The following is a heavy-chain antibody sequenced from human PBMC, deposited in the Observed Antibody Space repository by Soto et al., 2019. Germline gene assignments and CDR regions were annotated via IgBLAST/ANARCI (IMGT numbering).Heavy chain of an antibody. CDR1: GFTFSSYS. J-gene: IGHJ5*02. Sequence: GGSLRLSGAASGFTFSSYSINWVRQAPGKGLEWVSSISSSSSYVYYADSVKGRFTISRDNAKNSLYLQMNSLRAEDTAVYYCARGTSSIAARPGWFDPWGQGTLVTVSS. CDR3: ARGTSSIAARPGWFDP. D-gene: IGHD6-6*01. V-gene: IGHV3-21*01. CDR2: ISSSSSYV.